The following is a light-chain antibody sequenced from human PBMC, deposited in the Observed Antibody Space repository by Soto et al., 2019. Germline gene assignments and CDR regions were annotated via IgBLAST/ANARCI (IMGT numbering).Light chain of an antibody. Sequence: QSVLTQPPSASGTPGQRVTISCSGSRYNIGSNTVSWYQQVPGTAPRLLLYRNNLRPSGVPDRFSGSKSDTSASLAISGLQSEDEADYYCAAWEDSQNGYVVFGGGTKLTVL. CDR3: AAWEDSQNGYVV. CDR1: RYNIGSNT. J-gene: IGLJ2*01. CDR2: RNN. V-gene: IGLV1-44*01.